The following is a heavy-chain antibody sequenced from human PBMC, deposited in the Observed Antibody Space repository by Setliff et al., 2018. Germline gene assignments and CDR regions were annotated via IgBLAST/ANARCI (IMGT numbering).Heavy chain of an antibody. CDR3: ARELVATWRGYSSSSPRYYFDN. CDR2: IFTRGST. Sequence: PSETLSLTCTVSGGSISSYYWNWIRQPAGKALEWIGHIFTRGSTNYNPSRKSRVTISLDTSKNQFSLKLSSVTAADTAVYYCARELVATWRGYSSSSPRYYFDNWGQGTLVTVSS. V-gene: IGHV4-4*07. D-gene: IGHD6-6*01. CDR1: GGSISSYY. J-gene: IGHJ4*02.